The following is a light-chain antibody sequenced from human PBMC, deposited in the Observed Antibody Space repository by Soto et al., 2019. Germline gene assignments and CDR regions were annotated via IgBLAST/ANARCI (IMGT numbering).Light chain of an antibody. V-gene: IGKV3-20*01. Sequence: EIELPQCPGTLPFFPGASATLSCRASQSVSGRYLAWYQQKPGQAPRLLIYGASSRATGIPDRFSGSGSGTDFTLTISSLEPEDFAVYYCQQYGSSPRTFGRGTKVDIK. CDR1: QSVSGRY. CDR3: QQYGSSPRT. J-gene: IGKJ1*01. CDR2: GAS.